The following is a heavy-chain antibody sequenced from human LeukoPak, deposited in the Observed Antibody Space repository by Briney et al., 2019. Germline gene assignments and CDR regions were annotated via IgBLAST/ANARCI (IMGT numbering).Heavy chain of an antibody. CDR3: AREGAQWLDFDY. J-gene: IGHJ4*02. D-gene: IGHD6-19*01. CDR1: GYSISSGYY. Sequence: PETLSLTCTVSGYSISSGYYWGWIRQPPGKGLEWIGSIYHSGSTYYNPSLKSRVTISVDTSKNQFSLKLSSVTAADTAVYYCAREGAQWLDFDYWGQGTLVTVSS. CDR2: IYHSGST. V-gene: IGHV4-38-2*02.